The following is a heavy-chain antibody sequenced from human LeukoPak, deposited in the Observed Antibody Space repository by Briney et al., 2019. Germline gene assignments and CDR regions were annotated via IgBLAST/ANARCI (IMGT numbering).Heavy chain of an antibody. D-gene: IGHD2-21*02. CDR2: IRSKANSYAT. Sequence: GGSLRLSCAASGFTFSGSAMHWVRQASGKGLEWVGRIRSKANSYATAYAASVKGRFTISRDDSKNTAYLQMNSLKTEDTAVYYCTTNNDIVVVTAIQGNWFDPWGQGTLVTVSS. V-gene: IGHV3-73*01. CDR3: TTNNDIVVVTAIQGNWFDP. J-gene: IGHJ5*02. CDR1: GFTFSGSA.